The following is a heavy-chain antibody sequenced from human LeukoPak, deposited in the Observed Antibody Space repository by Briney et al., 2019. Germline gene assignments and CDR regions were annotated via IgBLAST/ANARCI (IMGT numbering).Heavy chain of an antibody. CDR3: ARGMYSSSESFDV. Sequence: GASVKVSCKASGYTFCAHYIYWLRQAPGQGLEYMGWINPSAGDTRFAERSKSRVTLTRDTSTTTVYMELTRLTFGDTAVYFCARGMYSSSESFDVWGQGTMVVVSS. CDR2: INPSAGDT. D-gene: IGHD3-22*01. V-gene: IGHV1-2*02. J-gene: IGHJ3*01. CDR1: GYTFCAHY.